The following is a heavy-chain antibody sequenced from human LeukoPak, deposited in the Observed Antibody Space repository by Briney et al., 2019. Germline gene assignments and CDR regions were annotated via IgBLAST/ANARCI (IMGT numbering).Heavy chain of an antibody. CDR3: ARDRDSSGWYYYYGMDV. CDR1: GFTFSSYG. CDR2: IWYDGSNK. D-gene: IGHD6-19*01. J-gene: IGHJ6*02. V-gene: IGHV3-33*01. Sequence: GGSLRLSCAASGFTFSSYGMHWVRQAPGKGLEWVAVIWYDGSNKYYADSVKGRFTISGDNSKNTLYLQMNSLRAEDTAVYYCARDRDSSGWYYYYGMDVWGQGTTVTVSS.